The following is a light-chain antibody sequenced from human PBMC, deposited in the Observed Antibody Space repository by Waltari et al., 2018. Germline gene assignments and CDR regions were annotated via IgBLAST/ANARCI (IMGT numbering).Light chain of an antibody. CDR3: QQRSNWPSYT. CDR1: QSVSSY. CDR2: DAS. Sequence: EIVLTQSPATLSLSPGERATLSCRASQSVSSYLAWYQQKPGQAPRLLLYDASNRATGIPARFSGSWSGTDFTLTISSLEPEDFAVYYCQQRSNWPSYTFGQGTKLEIK. V-gene: IGKV3-11*01. J-gene: IGKJ2*01.